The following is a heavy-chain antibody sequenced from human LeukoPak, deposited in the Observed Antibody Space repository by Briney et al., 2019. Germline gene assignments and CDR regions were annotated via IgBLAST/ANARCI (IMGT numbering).Heavy chain of an antibody. CDR3: ARDRYDSSHYYHY. CDR1: GFTFSSYD. Sequence: GGSLRLSCAASGFTFSSYDMNWVRQAPGKGLEWVSYISRGSSIIYYADSVKGRFTISRDNAKNSLYLQMNSLRGEDTAVYYCARDRYDSSHYYHYWGQGTLVTVSA. CDR2: ISRGSSII. D-gene: IGHD3-22*01. V-gene: IGHV3-48*01. J-gene: IGHJ4*02.